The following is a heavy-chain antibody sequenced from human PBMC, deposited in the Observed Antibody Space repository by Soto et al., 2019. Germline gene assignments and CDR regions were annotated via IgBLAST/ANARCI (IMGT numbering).Heavy chain of an antibody. CDR3: VGERIEVSIARSWFYP. Sequence: SETLSLTCAVYGGSLSAYYWSWVGQPPGKGLEWIGEIIHRESTKYNTSLKSRVTISVDTSKNQFSLKLSYVTAADTAVYYCVGERIEVSIARSWFYPWGQGTLVTVSS. D-gene: IGHD2-21*01. J-gene: IGHJ5*02. CDR2: IIHREST. V-gene: IGHV4-34*12. CDR1: GGSLSAYY.